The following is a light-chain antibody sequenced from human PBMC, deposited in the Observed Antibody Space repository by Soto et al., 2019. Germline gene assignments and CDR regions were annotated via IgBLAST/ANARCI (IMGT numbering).Light chain of an antibody. V-gene: IGKV3-15*01. J-gene: IGKJ1*01. CDR1: QSVSSN. Sequence: EIVMTQSPATLSVSPGESATLSCRASQSVSSNLAWYQQKPGQAPRLLIYGASTRATGIPARFSGSGSGTEFTLTISSLQSEDFAVYYCQHYKNWPRTFGQGTKVEIK. CDR3: QHYKNWPRT. CDR2: GAS.